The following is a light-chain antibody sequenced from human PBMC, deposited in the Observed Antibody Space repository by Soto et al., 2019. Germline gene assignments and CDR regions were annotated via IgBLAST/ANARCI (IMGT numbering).Light chain of an antibody. CDR2: GAS. CDR1: QSVTSNF. Sequence: EIVLTQSPGTLSLSPGERATLTCRASQSVTSNFLAWYQQKPGQAPRLLMYGASSRATGIPDRFSGSGSGTDFTLTISRLEPGDFALYYCHQYGSSPLTFGPGTKVDIK. V-gene: IGKV3-20*01. CDR3: HQYGSSPLT. J-gene: IGKJ3*01.